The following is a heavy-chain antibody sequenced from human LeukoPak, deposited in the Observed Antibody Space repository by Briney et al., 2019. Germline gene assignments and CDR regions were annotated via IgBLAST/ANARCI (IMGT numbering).Heavy chain of an antibody. CDR1: GFTFSSYA. J-gene: IGHJ4*02. CDR3: ARDSSYGSGSLDY. V-gene: IGHV3-53*01. D-gene: IGHD3-10*01. CDR2: IYSGGST. Sequence: AGGSLRLSCAASGFTFSSYAMSWVRQAPGKGLEWVSVIYSGGSTYYADSVKGRFTISRDNSKNTLYLQMNSLRAEDTAVYYCARDSSYGSGSLDYWGQGTLVTVSS.